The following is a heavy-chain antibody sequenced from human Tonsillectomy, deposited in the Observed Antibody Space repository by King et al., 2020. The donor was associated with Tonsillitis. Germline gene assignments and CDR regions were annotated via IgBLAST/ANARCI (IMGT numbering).Heavy chain of an antibody. CDR3: ARYRRSWYGNCDY. CDR1: GVSFSGYY. V-gene: IGHV4-34*01. Sequence: VQLQQWGAGLLKPSETLSLTCAVYGVSFSGYYWTWLRQPPGKGLEWIGEINHSGSTNYNPFLKSRVTVSVDTSKNKFSLKLSSVSAADTALYYCARYRRSWYGNCDYWGQGTLGTVS. CDR2: INHSGST. J-gene: IGHJ4*02. D-gene: IGHD6-13*01.